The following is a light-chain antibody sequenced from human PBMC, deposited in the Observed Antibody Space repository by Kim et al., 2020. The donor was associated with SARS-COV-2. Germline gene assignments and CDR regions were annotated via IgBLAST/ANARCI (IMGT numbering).Light chain of an antibody. CDR1: QGISSA. CDR3: QQFNSYPLFT. CDR2: DAS. J-gene: IGKJ3*01. Sequence: SVGDRVTITCRASQGISSALAWYQQKPGKAPKLLIYDASRLESGVPSRFSGSGSGTDFTLTISSLQPEDFATYYCQQFNSYPLFTFGPGTKVDIK. V-gene: IGKV1-13*02.